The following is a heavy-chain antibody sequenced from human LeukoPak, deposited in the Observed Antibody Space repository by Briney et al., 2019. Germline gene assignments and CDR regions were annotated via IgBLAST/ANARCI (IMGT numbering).Heavy chain of an antibody. Sequence: PSETLSLTCTVSGGSISSYYWSWVRQPAGKGLEWIGRIYTSGSNNYNPSLKSRVTISVDTSKNQLSLHMNCARHRRNLNEDRFREGEPNFDYWGQGTLVTVSS. D-gene: IGHD1-14*01. CDR2: IYTSGSN. CDR3: FREGEPNFDY. V-gene: IGHV4-4*07. CDR1: GGSISSYY. J-gene: IGHJ4*02.